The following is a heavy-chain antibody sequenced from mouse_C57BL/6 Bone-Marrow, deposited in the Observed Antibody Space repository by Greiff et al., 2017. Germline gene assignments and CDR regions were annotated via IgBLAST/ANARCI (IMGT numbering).Heavy chain of an antibody. CDR3: ARGDDYDLAWFAY. CDR2: IDPSDSET. V-gene: IGHV1-52*01. CDR1: GYTFTSYW. J-gene: IGHJ3*01. Sequence: QVQLQQPGAELVRPGSSVKLSCKASGYTFTSYWVHWVKQRPIHGLEWIGNIDPSDSETHYNQKFKDKATLTVDKSSSTAYMQLSSLTSEDSAVYYCARGDDYDLAWFAYWGQGTLVTVSA. D-gene: IGHD2-4*01.